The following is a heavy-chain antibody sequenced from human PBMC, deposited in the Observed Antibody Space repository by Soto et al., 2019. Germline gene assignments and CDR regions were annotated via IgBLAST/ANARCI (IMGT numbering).Heavy chain of an antibody. D-gene: IGHD5-12*01. CDR2: IGGSGTAT. CDR1: GFTFNIYA. CDR3: AKGGTYHIGNFDS. J-gene: IGHJ4*02. V-gene: IGHV3-23*01. Sequence: EVPLLESGGGLVQPGGSLRLSCAASGFTFNIYAMNWVRQAPGKGLEWVSGIGGSGTATYFAESVKGRFTISRDNSKNMVYLQMNSLSAEDTAVYYCAKGGTYHIGNFDSWGQGTLVTVSS.